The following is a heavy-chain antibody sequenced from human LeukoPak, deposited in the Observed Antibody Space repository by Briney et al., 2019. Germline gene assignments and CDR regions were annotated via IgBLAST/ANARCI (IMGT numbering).Heavy chain of an antibody. CDR2: IYYSGST. CDR1: GGSISSHY. D-gene: IGHD3-3*01. CDR3: ARVGPPPYYDFWWFDP. J-gene: IGHJ5*02. Sequence: SETLSLTCTVSGGSISSHYWSWIRQPPGTGLERIGYIYYSGSTNYNPSLKRRVTISVDTSKNQFSLKLSSVTAADTAVYYCARVGPPPYYDFWWFDPWGQGTLVTVSS. V-gene: IGHV4-59*11.